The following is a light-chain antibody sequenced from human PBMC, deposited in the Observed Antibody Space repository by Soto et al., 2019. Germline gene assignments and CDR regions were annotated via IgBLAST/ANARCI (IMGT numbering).Light chain of an antibody. CDR1: QTVSSN. Sequence: PGERATLSCRASQTVSSNYLAWXQXXPGXXXXLXXXGASTRATGIPARFSGSGSGTEFTLTISSLQSEDFAVYYCQQYNNWPPWTFGQGNKVDIK. CDR3: QQYNNWPPWT. J-gene: IGKJ1*01. V-gene: IGKV3-15*01. CDR2: GAS.